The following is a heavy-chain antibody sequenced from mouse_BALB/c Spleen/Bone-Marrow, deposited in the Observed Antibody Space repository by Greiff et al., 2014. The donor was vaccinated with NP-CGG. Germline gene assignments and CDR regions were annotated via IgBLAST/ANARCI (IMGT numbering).Heavy chain of an antibody. CDR2: INPRNGGT. CDR1: GYTFTNYY. J-gene: IGHJ3*01. D-gene: IGHD4-1*01. CDR3: TRFWDEAY. V-gene: IGHV1S81*02. Sequence: VQLQESGAELVKPGASVKLSCKASGYTFTNYYMYWVKQRPGQGLEWIGAINPRNGGTNFNEKFKRKATLTVDKSSSTAYMKLNSLTSEDSAVYYCTRFWDEAYWGQGTLVTVSA.